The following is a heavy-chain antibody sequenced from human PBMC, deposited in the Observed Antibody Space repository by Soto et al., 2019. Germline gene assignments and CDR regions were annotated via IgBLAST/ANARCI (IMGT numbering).Heavy chain of an antibody. J-gene: IGHJ3*02. D-gene: IGHD3-22*01. V-gene: IGHV3-64D*06. CDR3: AAVSSGYSADPAFDI. Sequence: PLGGSLRLSCSASGFTFSSFSMHWVRQAPGKGLEYVSGISSNGVTTYYADSVKGRFTTSRDNSENTLYLQMSSLRAEDTAVYYCAAVSSGYSADPAFDIWGQGTMVTVSS. CDR1: GFTFSSFS. CDR2: ISSNGVTT.